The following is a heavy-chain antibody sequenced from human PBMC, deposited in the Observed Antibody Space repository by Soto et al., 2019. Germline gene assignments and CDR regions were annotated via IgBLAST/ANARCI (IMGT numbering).Heavy chain of an antibody. CDR1: GGTFSSSA. D-gene: IGHD1-26*01. J-gene: IGHJ6*02. V-gene: IGHV1-69*12. CDR2: IIPLFRTP. CDR3: ARDNERLQLGGNYCYILDV. Sequence: QVQLVQSGAEMKEPGSSVKVSCKTSGGTFSSSAISWLRQAPGQGLEWMGGIIPLFRTPDYAQKFQGRVTIAADESTSTAYMELSSLRSEDTAVYYCARDNERLQLGGNYCYILDVWGQGTTITVSS.